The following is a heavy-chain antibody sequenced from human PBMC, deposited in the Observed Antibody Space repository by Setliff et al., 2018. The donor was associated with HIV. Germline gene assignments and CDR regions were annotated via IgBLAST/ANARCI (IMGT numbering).Heavy chain of an antibody. CDR1: GGSVSSGAYF. CDR2: MSKRGTY. CDR3: AKDAVEASIPGGWFDS. Sequence: SETLSLTCTVSGGSVSSGAYFWSWIRQHPGKGLEWMGYMSKRGTYIINPSLESRMTMSVDTSKNQLYLRLKSVTAADTAVYFCAKDAVEASIPGGWFDSWGPGTLVTVSS. V-gene: IGHV4-31*03. J-gene: IGHJ5*01. D-gene: IGHD2-21*01.